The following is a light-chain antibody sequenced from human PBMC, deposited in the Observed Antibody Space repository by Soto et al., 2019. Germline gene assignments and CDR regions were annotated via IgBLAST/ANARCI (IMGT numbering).Light chain of an antibody. CDR3: QQYNSFPFT. CDR1: QTTSSW. Sequence: DIQMTRSPCTLSASVGDRVIITCRASQTTSSWLAWYQQKPGEAPNLLIYDTSSLQSGVPSRFSGSGSGTEFTLTISSLQPDDFATYYCQQYNSFPFTFGQGTKVDIK. J-gene: IGKJ2*01. V-gene: IGKV1-5*01. CDR2: DTS.